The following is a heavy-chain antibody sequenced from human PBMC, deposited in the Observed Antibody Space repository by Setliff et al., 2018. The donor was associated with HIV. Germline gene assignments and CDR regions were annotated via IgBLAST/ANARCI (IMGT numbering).Heavy chain of an antibody. V-gene: IGHV1-2*04. CDR1: GYTFTGYY. CDR3: ARSQGIVPAAPLWY. CDR2: INPNSGGT. D-gene: IGHD2-2*01. Sequence: ASVKVSCKASGYTFTGYYMHWVRQAPGQGLEWMGWINPNSGGTNYAQKFQGWVTMTRDTSISTAYMELSRLRSDDTAVHYCARSQGIVPAAPLWYWGQGTLVTVSS. J-gene: IGHJ4*02.